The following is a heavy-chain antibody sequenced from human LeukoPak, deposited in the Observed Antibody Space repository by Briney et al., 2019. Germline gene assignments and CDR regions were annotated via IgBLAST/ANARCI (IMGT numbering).Heavy chain of an antibody. J-gene: IGHJ4*02. CDR3: ARADYDYVWGSYRQYYFDY. Sequence: GSLRLSCAASGFTFSNYWMSWVRQAPGKGLEWVANIKQGGSEKYYVDSVKGRFTISRDSAKNSLYLQMNSLRAEDTAVYYCARADYDYVWGSYRQYYFDYWGQGTLATVSS. V-gene: IGHV3-7*01. CDR2: IKQGGSEK. D-gene: IGHD3-16*02. CDR1: GFTFSNYW.